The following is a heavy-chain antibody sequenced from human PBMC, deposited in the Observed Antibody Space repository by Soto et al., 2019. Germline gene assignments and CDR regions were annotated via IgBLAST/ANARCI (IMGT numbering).Heavy chain of an antibody. J-gene: IGHJ6*03. Sequence: EVQLVESGGGLVQPGGSLRLSCAASGFTFSSYWTSWVRQAPGKGLEWVANIKQDGSEKYYVDSVKGRFTISRDNAKNSLYLQMNSLRAEDTAVYYCARSGIISYYYYMDVWGKGTTVTVSS. D-gene: IGHD1-26*01. CDR3: ARSGIISYYYYMDV. CDR2: IKQDGSEK. CDR1: GFTFSSYW. V-gene: IGHV3-7*01.